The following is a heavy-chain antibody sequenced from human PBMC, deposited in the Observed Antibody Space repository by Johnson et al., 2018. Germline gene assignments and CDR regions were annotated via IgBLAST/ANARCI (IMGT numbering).Heavy chain of an antibody. CDR3: ARDLGSGNYPDAFDI. CDR1: GFTFDDYA. D-gene: IGHD1-26*01. CDR2: ISWNSGSI. V-gene: IGHV3-9*01. J-gene: IGHJ3*02. Sequence: VQLVESGGGLVQPGGSLRLSCAASGFTFDDYAMHWVRQAPGKGLEWVSGISWNSGSIGYADSVKGRFTISRDNAKNSLYLQMNSLRAEDTAVYYCARDLGSGNYPDAFDIWGQGTMVTVSS.